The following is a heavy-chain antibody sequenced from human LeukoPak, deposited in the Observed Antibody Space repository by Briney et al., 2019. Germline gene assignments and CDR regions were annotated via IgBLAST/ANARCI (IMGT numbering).Heavy chain of an antibody. CDR3: ARGMDYYYGSGSPEYYFDY. V-gene: IGHV3-73*01. CDR2: IRNKANSYTT. Sequence: GGSLKLSCAASGFTFSGSAMHWVRQASGKGLEWVGRIRNKANSYTTEYAASVKGRFTISRDDSKNSLYLQMNSLKTEDTAVYYCARGMDYYYGSGSPEYYFDYWGQGTLVTVSS. D-gene: IGHD3-10*01. J-gene: IGHJ4*02. CDR1: GFTFSGSA.